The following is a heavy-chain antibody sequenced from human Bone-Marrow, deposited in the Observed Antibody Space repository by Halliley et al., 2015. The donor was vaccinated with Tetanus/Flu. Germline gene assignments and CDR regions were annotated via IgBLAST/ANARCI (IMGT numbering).Heavy chain of an antibody. J-gene: IGHJ3*02. CDR3: ARPEWELNAFNI. CDR2: IHPAASDP. Sequence: RGWMGIIHPAASDPRYSPSLEGQVTISADRSKSTTYLQWTTLKASDTAMYYCARPEWELNAFNIWGQGTMVTVSS. V-gene: IGHV5-51*01. D-gene: IGHD1-26*01.